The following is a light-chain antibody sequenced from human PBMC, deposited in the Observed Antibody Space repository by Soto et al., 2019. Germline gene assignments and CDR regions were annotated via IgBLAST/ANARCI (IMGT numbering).Light chain of an antibody. CDR1: QSISRW. CDR2: QAS. CDR3: QQYSNQWT. V-gene: IGKV1-5*03. Sequence: DIQMTQSPSTLSASVGDRVTITCRASQSISRWLGWYQQKPGKAPKLLIYQASNLESGVPSRFSGSGSGTEFTLTGSSLQPDDSASYYCQQYSNQWTFGQGTKVEIK. J-gene: IGKJ1*01.